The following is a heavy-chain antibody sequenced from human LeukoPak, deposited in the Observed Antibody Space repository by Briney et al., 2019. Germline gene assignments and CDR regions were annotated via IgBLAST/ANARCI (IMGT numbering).Heavy chain of an antibody. V-gene: IGHV4-59*01. CDR2: IYYSGST. CDR1: GCSLSSYY. D-gene: IGHD3-22*01. J-gene: IGHJ4*02. CDR3: AGGYRSGYYPG. Sequence: SETLSLTCTVSGCSLSSYYWSWIRQPPGKGLEWIGYIYYSGSTNYNPSLKNRVTISVDAFKNQFSLKLSSVSAADTAVYYCAGGYRSGYYPGWGQGTLVTVSS.